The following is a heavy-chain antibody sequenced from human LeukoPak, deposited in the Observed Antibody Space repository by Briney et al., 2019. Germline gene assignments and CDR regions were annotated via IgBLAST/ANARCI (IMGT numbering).Heavy chain of an antibody. Sequence: SETLSLTCTVSGGSISSGDYYWSWIRQPPGKGLEWIGYIYYSGSTYYNPSLRSRVTISVDTSKNQFSLKLSSVTAADTAVYYCARVGSIVSRYYFDYWGQGTLVTVSS. V-gene: IGHV4-30-4*01. CDR2: IYYSGST. D-gene: IGHD3-10*01. J-gene: IGHJ4*02. CDR3: ARVGSIVSRYYFDY. CDR1: GGSISSGDYY.